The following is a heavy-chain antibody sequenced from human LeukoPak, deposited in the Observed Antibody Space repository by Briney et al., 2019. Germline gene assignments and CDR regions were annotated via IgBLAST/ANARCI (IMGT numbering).Heavy chain of an antibody. CDR1: GGTFSSYA. CDR3: ASWRNNDSSRTRAEYFQH. D-gene: IGHD6-13*01. CDR2: IIPIFGTA. J-gene: IGHJ1*01. Sequence: SVKVSCKASGGTFSSYAISWVRQAPGQGLEWMGGIIPIFGTANYAQKFQGRVTITTDESTSTAYMELSSLRSEDTAVYYCASWRNNDSSRTRAEYFQHWGQGTLVTVSS. V-gene: IGHV1-69*05.